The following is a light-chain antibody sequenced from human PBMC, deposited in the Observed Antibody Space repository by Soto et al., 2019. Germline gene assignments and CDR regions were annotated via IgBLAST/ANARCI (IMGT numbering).Light chain of an antibody. J-gene: IGKJ5*01. CDR3: QQSYCTPPT. CDR2: AAS. CDR1: QSISSY. Sequence: EIQMTQSPSSLSASVGDRVTITCRASQSISSYLNWYQQKPGQATQLLIYAASTLQSGVPSRFSGSGSGTYFSLTISSLQPEDFATYYCQQSYCTPPTFGQGTRLEI. V-gene: IGKV1-39*01.